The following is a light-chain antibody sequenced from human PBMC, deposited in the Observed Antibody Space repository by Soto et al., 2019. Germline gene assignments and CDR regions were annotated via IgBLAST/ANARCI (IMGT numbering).Light chain of an antibody. CDR2: DAS. V-gene: IGKV3-11*01. CDR3: QQRSTPYT. J-gene: IGKJ2*01. CDR1: QSVSSY. Sequence: EIVLTQSPATLSLSPGERATLSCRASQSVSSYLAWYQQKPGQAPRLLIYDASNRATGIPARFSGSGSGTDFTLTISSLEPEDFALYYCQQRSTPYTFGQGTKLEIK.